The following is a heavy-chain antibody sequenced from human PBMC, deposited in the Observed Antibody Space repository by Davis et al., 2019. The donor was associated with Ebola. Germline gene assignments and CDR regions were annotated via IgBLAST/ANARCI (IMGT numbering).Heavy chain of an antibody. D-gene: IGHD2-15*01. Sequence: GGSLRLSCTASGFTFNSYGMSWVRQAPGKGLEWVSGISWNSGSISYADSVKGRFTISRDNANYFLYLQMNSLRTDDTALYFCAKDYCMSGRCYSDFWGQGTLVTVSS. CDR1: GFTFNSYG. CDR3: AKDYCMSGRCYSDF. J-gene: IGHJ4*02. CDR2: ISWNSGSI. V-gene: IGHV3-20*04.